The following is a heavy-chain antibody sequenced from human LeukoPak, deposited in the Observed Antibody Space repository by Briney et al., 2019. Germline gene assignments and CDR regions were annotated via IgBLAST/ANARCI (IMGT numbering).Heavy chain of an antibody. CDR3: AQSLGSGNWIGNWFDP. J-gene: IGHJ5*02. Sequence: SETLSLTCTVSGGSISSSSHSWGWIRQPPGKGLEWTGTIYYTGRTYYNPSLESRPTIPVDTSKNQFSLKLTSVTAADTAIYYCAQSLGSGNWIGNWFDPWGQGTLVTVSS. D-gene: IGHD1-1*01. V-gene: IGHV4-39*01. CDR1: GGSISSSSHS. CDR2: IYYTGRT.